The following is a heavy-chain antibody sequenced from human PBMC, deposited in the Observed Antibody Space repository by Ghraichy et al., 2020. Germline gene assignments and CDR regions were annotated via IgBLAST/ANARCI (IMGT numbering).Heavy chain of an antibody. Sequence: LNLSCAVYGGSFSGYYWSWIRQPPGKGLEWIGEINHSGSTNYNPSLKSRVTISVDTSKNQFSLKLSSVTAADTAVYYCVAGLDSSGYYRDAFDIWGQGTMVTVSS. CDR1: GGSFSGYY. CDR3: VAGLDSSGYYRDAFDI. V-gene: IGHV4-34*01. CDR2: INHSGST. J-gene: IGHJ3*02. D-gene: IGHD3-22*01.